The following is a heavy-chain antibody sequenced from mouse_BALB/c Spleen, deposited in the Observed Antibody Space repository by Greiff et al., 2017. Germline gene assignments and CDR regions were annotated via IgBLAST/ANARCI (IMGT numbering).Heavy chain of an antibody. J-gene: IGHJ3*01. Sequence: VQLQQSGPELARPWASVKISCQAFYTFSRRVYFAIRDTNYWMQWVKQRPGQGLEWIGAIYPGNGDTSYNQKFKGKATLTADKSSSTAYMQLSSLTSEDSAVYYCASPYYGSSYGFAYWGQGTLVTVSA. CDR2: GQGLEWIG. CDR3: SEDSAVYYCASPYYGSSYGFAY. CDR1: YTFS. D-gene: IGHD1-1*01. V-gene: IGHV1-87*01.